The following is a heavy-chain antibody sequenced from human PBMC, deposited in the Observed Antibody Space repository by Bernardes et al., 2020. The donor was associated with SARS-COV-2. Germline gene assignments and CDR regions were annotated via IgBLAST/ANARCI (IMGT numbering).Heavy chain of an antibody. Sequence: ASVKVSCKASGYTFTDNHMYWLRQAPGQGLEWMGWIDPNSGGTNYAQKFQGRVTMTRDTSISTTYMELNRLTSDDTALYYCARELGIQAFDIWGQGTMVTVSA. V-gene: IGHV1-2*02. D-gene: IGHD7-27*01. J-gene: IGHJ3*02. CDR2: IDPNSGGT. CDR3: ARELGIQAFDI. CDR1: GYTFTDNH.